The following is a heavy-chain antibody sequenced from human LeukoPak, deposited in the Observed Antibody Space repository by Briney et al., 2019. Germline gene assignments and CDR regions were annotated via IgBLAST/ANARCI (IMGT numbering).Heavy chain of an antibody. V-gene: IGHV5-10-1*01. CDR1: GYNFTTYW. CDR3: ARHAKAYGSSCDY. J-gene: IGHJ4*02. D-gene: IGHD6-13*01. CDR2: IDPSDSYT. Sequence: GESLKISCKGSGYNFTTYWISWVRQMPGKGLEWMGRIDPSDSYTNYSPSFQGHVTISADESFSTAYLQWTSLKASDTAMYYCARHAKAYGSSCDYWGQGTLVTVSS.